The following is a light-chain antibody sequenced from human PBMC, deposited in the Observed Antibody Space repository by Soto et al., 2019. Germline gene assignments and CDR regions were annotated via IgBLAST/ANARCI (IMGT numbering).Light chain of an antibody. J-gene: IGLJ2*01. Sequence: QSALTQPASVSGSPGQSITISCTGTSSDIDVYDFVSWYQQHPGKAPNLMIYEVIYRPSGVSNRFSGSKSGNTASLTISGLQAEDEADYYCSSYTTSSTVVFGGGTKLTVL. CDR1: SSDIDVYDF. V-gene: IGLV2-14*01. CDR3: SSYTTSSTVV. CDR2: EVI.